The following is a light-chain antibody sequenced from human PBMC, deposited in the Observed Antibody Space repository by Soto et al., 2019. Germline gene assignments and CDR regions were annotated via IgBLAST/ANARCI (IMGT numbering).Light chain of an antibody. Sequence: QSVLTQPASVSGSPGQSITISCTGTSSDVGGDYVSWYQQHPGKAPRLIIYEVTNRPSGVSSRFSGSKAGNTASLTISGLQAEDEADYYCSSFTSVSSHVVFGGGTQLTVL. CDR3: SSFTSVSSHVV. CDR1: SSDVGGDY. CDR2: EVT. J-gene: IGLJ2*01. V-gene: IGLV2-14*01.